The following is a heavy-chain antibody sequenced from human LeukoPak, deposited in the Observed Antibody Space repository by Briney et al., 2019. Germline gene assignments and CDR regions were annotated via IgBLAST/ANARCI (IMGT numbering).Heavy chain of an antibody. CDR3: ARGRGDSSSWYSYYYYMDV. J-gene: IGHJ6*03. D-gene: IGHD6-13*01. Sequence: KPSETLSLTCAVYGGSFSGYYWSWIRQPPGKGLEWIGEINHSGSTNYNPSLKSRVTISVDTSKNQFPLKLSSVTAADTAVYYCARGRGDSSSWYSYYYYMDVWGKGTTVTVSS. CDR2: INHSGST. V-gene: IGHV4-34*01. CDR1: GGSFSGYY.